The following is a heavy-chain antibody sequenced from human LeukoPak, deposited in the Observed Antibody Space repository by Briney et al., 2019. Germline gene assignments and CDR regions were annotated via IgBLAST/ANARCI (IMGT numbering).Heavy chain of an antibody. J-gene: IGHJ6*03. Sequence: SETLSLTCTVSGYSISSGYYWGWIRPPPGKGLEWIGTMFHSGSPHYNPSLKSRVIISMDTSKNQFSLELSSVTAADTAVYYCARLPHCSTTSCYVGGYYMDVWGKGTTVTVSS. CDR2: MFHSGSP. V-gene: IGHV4-38-2*02. D-gene: IGHD2-2*01. CDR3: ARLPHCSTTSCYVGGYYMDV. CDR1: GYSISSGYY.